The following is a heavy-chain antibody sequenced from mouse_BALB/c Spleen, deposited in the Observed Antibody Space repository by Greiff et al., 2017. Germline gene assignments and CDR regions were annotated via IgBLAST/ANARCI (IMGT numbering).Heavy chain of an antibody. CDR2: ISSGSSTI. CDR3: ARKDLGY. J-gene: IGHJ2*01. V-gene: IGHV5-17*02. CDR1: GFTFSSFG. Sequence: EVHLVESGGGLVQPGGSRKLSCAASGFTFSSFGMHWVRQAPEKGLEWVAYISSGSSTIYYADTVKGRFTISRDNPKNTLFLQMTSLRSEDTAMYYCARKDLGYWGQGTTLTVSS.